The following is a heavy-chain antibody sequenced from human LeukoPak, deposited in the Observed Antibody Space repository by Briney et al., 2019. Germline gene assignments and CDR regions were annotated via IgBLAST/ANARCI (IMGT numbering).Heavy chain of an antibody. J-gene: IGHJ2*01. D-gene: IGHD2-2*01. CDR1: GGSLSSYY. CDR3: ARGQYHLLYWYFDL. CDR2: IYSSGST. Sequence: PSETLSLTCTVSGGSLSSYYWSWIRQPAGKGLEWIGRIYSSGSTNYNPSLKSRVTMSVDTSKNQFSLKLSSVTAADTAVYYCARGQYHLLYWYFDLWGRGTLATVSS. V-gene: IGHV4-4*07.